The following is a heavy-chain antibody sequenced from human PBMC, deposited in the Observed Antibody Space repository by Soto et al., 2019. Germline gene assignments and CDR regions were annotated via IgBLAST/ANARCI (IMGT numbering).Heavy chain of an antibody. V-gene: IGHV3-74*01. D-gene: IGHD6-6*01. Sequence: GGSLRLSCAASGFTFSSYWMHWVRQAPGKGLVWVSRINSDGSSTSYADSVKGRFTISRDNAKNTLYLQMNSLRAEDTAVYYCARGQLVDYYYYGMDVWGQGTTVTVSS. CDR2: INSDGSST. CDR3: ARGQLVDYYYYGMDV. CDR1: GFTFSSYW. J-gene: IGHJ6*02.